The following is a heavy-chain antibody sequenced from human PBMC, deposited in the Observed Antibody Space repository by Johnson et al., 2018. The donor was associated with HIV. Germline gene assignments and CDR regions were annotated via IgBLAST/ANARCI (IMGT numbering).Heavy chain of an antibody. CDR3: STPRPNGGWKALHI. D-gene: IGHD7-27*01. CDR1: GFTFSDHY. CDR2: IKRKIEAEAT. Sequence: VQLVESGGGLVKPGGSLRLSCAGSGFTFSDHYMSWVRQAPGKGLEWVGRIKRKIEAEATDYAAPVKGRFTISRDDSKNTLYLQMNSLKTEDTAVYYCSTPRPNGGWKALHIWGQGTMVTVSS. V-gene: IGHV3-15*01. J-gene: IGHJ3*02.